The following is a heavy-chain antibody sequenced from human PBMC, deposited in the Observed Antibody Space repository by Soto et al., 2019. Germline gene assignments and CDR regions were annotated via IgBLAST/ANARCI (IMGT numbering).Heavy chain of an antibody. J-gene: IGHJ1*01. V-gene: IGHV3-33*01. CDR2: IWYDGTRG. D-gene: IGHD1-1*01. CDR1: GFTFSRHS. CDR3: ASAISFGAYDL. Sequence: GGSLRLSCAASGFTFSRHSMQWARQAPGNGQEWEALIWYDGTRGSYADSVKGRCTISRDQSQRTLFLQLTRLRADDTAVYSCASAISFGAYDLWGQGTLITVSS.